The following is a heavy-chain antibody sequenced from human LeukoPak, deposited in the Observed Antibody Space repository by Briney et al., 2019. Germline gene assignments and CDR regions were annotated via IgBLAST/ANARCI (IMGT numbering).Heavy chain of an antibody. Sequence: PGGSLRLSCAASGFTFDDYAMPWVRQAPGKGLEWVSGISWNSGSIGYADSVKGRFTISRDNAKNSLYLQMNSLRAEDTALYYCAKKQQFPGAFDIWGQGTMVTVSS. V-gene: IGHV3-9*01. CDR3: AKKQQFPGAFDI. J-gene: IGHJ3*02. CDR1: GFTFDDYA. D-gene: IGHD6-13*01. CDR2: ISWNSGSI.